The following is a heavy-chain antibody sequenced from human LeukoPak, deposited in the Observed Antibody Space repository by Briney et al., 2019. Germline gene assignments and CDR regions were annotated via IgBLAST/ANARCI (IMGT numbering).Heavy chain of an antibody. J-gene: IGHJ4*02. V-gene: IGHV1-46*01. CDR3: ARAFTVRSRIDY. CDR2: INPSGGST. CDR1: GYTFTTYY. D-gene: IGHD4-11*01. Sequence: ASVKVSCKASGYTFTTYYMHWVRQAPGQGLELMGIINPSGGSTTYAQKFQGRVTMTRDTSTSTVYMELSSLRSEDTAVFFCARAFTVRSRIDYWGQGTLVTVSS.